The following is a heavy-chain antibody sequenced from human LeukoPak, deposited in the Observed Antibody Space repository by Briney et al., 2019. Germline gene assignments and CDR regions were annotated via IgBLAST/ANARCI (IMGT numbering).Heavy chain of an antibody. CDR3: ARENGSASYSWFDP. Sequence: SETLSLTCTVSGGSISSYYWSWIRQPPGKGLEWIGYIYYSGSTNYNPSLKSRVTISVDTSKNQFSLKLSSVTAADTAVYYCARENGSASYSWFDPWGQGTLVTVSS. J-gene: IGHJ5*02. CDR1: GGSISSYY. V-gene: IGHV4-59*01. D-gene: IGHD3-10*01. CDR2: IYYSGST.